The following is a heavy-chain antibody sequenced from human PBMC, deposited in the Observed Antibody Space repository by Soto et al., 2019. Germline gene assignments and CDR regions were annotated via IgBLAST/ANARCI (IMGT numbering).Heavy chain of an antibody. CDR3: VKAAARGDY. V-gene: IGHV3-15*05. J-gene: IGHJ4*02. D-gene: IGHD6-13*01. CDR2: ITSKTDGETT. CDR1: GSTFSHAW. Sequence: PGGSLRLSCAASGSTFSHAWMSWVRQTPGKGLEWVGRITSKTDGETTEYASTVEGRFSISRDDSKNTVYLQMNSLRAEDTAVYYCVKAAARGDYWGQGTLVTVSS.